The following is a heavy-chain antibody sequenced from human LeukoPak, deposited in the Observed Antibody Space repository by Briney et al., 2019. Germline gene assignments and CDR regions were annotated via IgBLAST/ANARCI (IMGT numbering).Heavy chain of an antibody. V-gene: IGHV4-59*01. D-gene: IGHD3-10*01. CDR1: GGSISSYY. CDR2: IYYSGST. Sequence: PSETLSLTCTVSGGSISSYYWSWIRQPPGKGLEWIGYIYYSGSTNYNPSLKSRVTISVDTSKNQFSLKLSSVTAADTAVYYCARAVMVRGVFDYWGQGTLVTVSS. CDR3: ARAVMVRGVFDY. J-gene: IGHJ4*02.